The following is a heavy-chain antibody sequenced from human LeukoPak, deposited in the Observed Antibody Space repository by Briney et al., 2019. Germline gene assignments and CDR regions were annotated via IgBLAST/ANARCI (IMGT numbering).Heavy chain of an antibody. Sequence: PSETLSLTCTVSGGSISSSSYYWGWIRQPPGKGLEWIGSIYYSGSTYYNPSLESRLNISVDTSKNQFSLRLDSVTAADTAIYYCARNPQYFFDRWGPGILVTVSS. V-gene: IGHV4-39*07. CDR3: ARNPQYFFDR. CDR2: IYYSGST. J-gene: IGHJ4*02. CDR1: GGSISSSSYY.